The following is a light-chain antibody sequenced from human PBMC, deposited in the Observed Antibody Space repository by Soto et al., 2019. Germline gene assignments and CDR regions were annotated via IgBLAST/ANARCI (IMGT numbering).Light chain of an antibody. CDR1: SEHRSYI. Sequence: QSVLTQSSSASASLGSSVKLTCTLSSEHRSYIIAWHQQQPGKAPRFLMKLEGSGNYNKESGVPDRFSGSSSGAGRCLTISNLQSEDEADYYCETWDSNTRVFGGGTKLTVL. V-gene: IGLV4-60*03. CDR3: ETWDSNTRV. J-gene: IGLJ2*01. CDR2: LEGSGNY.